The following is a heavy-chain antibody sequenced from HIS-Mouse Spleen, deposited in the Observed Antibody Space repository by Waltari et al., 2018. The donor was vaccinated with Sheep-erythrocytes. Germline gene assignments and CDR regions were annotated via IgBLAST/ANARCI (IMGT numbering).Heavy chain of an antibody. Sequence: QVQLQQWGAGLLKPSETLSLTCAVYGGSFSGYNWSWIRQPPGKGLEWIGEINHSGSTNSNPPLKSRGTISVDTSKNQFSRKLSSVTAADTAVYYCALSVDLAGAFDIWGQGTMVTVSS. J-gene: IGHJ3*02. D-gene: IGHD6-19*01. CDR2: INHSGST. CDR3: ALSVDLAGAFDI. CDR1: GGSFSGYN. V-gene: IGHV4-34*01.